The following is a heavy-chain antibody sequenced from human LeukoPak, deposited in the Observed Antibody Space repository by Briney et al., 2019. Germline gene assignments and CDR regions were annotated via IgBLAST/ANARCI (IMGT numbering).Heavy chain of an antibody. V-gene: IGHV3-30*04. Sequence: GGSLRLSCAASGFTFSGYALHWVRQAPGKGLECVADISDDGGDTHNADTVKGRLTISRDNSKDTLFLQMNSLRVEDTAVYYCARDFGSPAVYYMDVWGKGTTVTVS. CDR3: ARDFGSPAVYYMDV. CDR2: ISDDGGDT. J-gene: IGHJ6*03. CDR1: GFTFSGYA. D-gene: IGHD3-10*01.